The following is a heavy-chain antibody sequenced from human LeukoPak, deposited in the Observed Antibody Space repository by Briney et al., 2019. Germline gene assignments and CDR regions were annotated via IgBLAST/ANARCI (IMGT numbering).Heavy chain of an antibody. CDR1: GYTFTSYG. J-gene: IGHJ6*02. V-gene: IGHV1-18*01. Sequence: GASVTVSFKASGYTFTSYGISWVRQAPGQGRERMGWISAYNGNTNYAQKLQGRVTMTTDTSTSTAYMELRSLRSDDTAVYYCARVSSGSGSFYYYGMDVWGQGTTVTVSS. CDR3: ARVSSGSGSFYYYGMDV. D-gene: IGHD3-10*01. CDR2: ISAYNGNT.